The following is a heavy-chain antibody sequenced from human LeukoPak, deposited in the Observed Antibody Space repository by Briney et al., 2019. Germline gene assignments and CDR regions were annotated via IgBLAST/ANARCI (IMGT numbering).Heavy chain of an antibody. D-gene: IGHD5-18*01. CDR1: GFTFSSYW. Sequence: GGSLRLSCAASGFTFSSYWMHWVRQAPGKGLVWVSRINSDGSSTSYADSVKRRFTISRDNAKNTLYLQMNSLRAEDTAVFYCARDDAGYSYDPRGWFDPWGQGTLVTVSS. J-gene: IGHJ5*02. V-gene: IGHV3-74*01. CDR2: INSDGSST. CDR3: ARDDAGYSYDPRGWFDP.